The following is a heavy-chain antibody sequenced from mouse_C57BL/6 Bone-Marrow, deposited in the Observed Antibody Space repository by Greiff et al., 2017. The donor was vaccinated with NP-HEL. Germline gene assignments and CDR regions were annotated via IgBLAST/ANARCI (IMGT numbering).Heavy chain of an antibody. CDR3: ARDDGYDVWYFDV. V-gene: IGHV5-4*01. CDR1: GFTFSSYA. CDR2: ISDGGSYT. D-gene: IGHD2-2*01. Sequence: EVQGVESGGGLVKPGGSLKLSCAASGFTFSSYAMSWVRQPPDKRLEWVATISDGGSYTYYPDNVTGRFTISRDNAKNNLYLQMSHLKSEDTAMYYCARDDGYDVWYFDVWGTGTTVTVSS. J-gene: IGHJ1*03.